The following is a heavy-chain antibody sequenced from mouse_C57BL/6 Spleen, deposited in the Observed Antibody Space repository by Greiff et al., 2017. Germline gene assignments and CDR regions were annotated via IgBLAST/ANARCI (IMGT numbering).Heavy chain of an antibody. CDR1: GYTFTSYW. J-gene: IGHJ4*01. Sequence: QVQLQQPGAELVMPGASVKLSCKASGYTFTSYWMHWVKQRPGQGLEWIGEIDPSDSYTNYNQKFKGKSTLTVDKSSSTAYMQLSSLTSEDSAVYYCARKGIYYYGSSPYYYAIDYWGQGTSVTVSS. CDR3: ARKGIYYYGSSPYYYAIDY. CDR2: IDPSDSYT. V-gene: IGHV1-69*01. D-gene: IGHD1-1*01.